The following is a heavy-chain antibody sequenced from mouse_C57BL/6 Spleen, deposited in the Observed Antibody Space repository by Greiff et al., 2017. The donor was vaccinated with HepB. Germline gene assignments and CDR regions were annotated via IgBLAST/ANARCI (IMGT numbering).Heavy chain of an antibody. CDR3: AIITTVVASDY. CDR1: GYAFSSSW. J-gene: IGHJ2*01. Sequence: VQLVESGPELVKPGASVKISCKASGYAFSSSWMNWVKQRPGKGLEWIGRIYPGDGDTNYNGKFKGKATLTADKSSSTAYMQLSSLTSEDSAVYCCAIITTVVASDYWGQGTTLTVSS. CDR2: IYPGDGDT. D-gene: IGHD1-1*01. V-gene: IGHV1-82*01.